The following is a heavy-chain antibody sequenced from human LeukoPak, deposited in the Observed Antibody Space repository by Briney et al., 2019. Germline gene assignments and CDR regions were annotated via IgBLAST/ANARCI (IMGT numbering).Heavy chain of an antibody. J-gene: IGHJ5*02. Sequence: SETLSLTCAVYGGSFSGYYWSWIRQPPGKGLEWIGEINHSGSTNYNPSLKSRVTISVDTSKNQFSLKLSSVTAADTAVYYCARDYSSGWYSGAGWFDPWGQGTLVTISS. V-gene: IGHV4-34*01. CDR2: INHSGST. CDR1: GGSFSGYY. D-gene: IGHD6-19*01. CDR3: ARDYSSGWYSGAGWFDP.